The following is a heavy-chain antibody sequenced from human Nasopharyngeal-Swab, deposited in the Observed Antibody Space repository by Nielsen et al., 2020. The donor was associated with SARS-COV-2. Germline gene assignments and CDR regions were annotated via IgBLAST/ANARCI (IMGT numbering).Heavy chain of an antibody. CDR1: GFTFSSYG. J-gene: IGHJ4*02. CDR3: ARFLAAAAFDY. V-gene: IGHV3-30*03. D-gene: IGHD6-13*01. Sequence: GGSLRLSCAASGFTFSSYGMHWVRQAPGKGLEWVAVISYDGSNKYYADSVKGRFTISRDNSKNTLYLQMNSLRAEDTAVYYCARFLAAAAFDYWGQGTLVTVSS. CDR2: ISYDGSNK.